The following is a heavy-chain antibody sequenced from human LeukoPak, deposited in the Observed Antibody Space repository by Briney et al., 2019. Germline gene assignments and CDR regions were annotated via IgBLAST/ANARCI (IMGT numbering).Heavy chain of an antibody. CDR2: INWNGGST. J-gene: IGHJ6*03. Sequence: GGSLRLSCAASGFTFDDYGMSWVRQAPGKGLEWVSGINWNGGSTGYADSVKGRFTISRDNAQNSLYLQMNSLRVEDTAISYCARDPYNGAYSEGYYYYYMDVWGKGTTVTVSS. CDR3: ARDPYNGAYSEGYYYYYMDV. D-gene: IGHD1-1*01. V-gene: IGHV3-20*04. CDR1: GFTFDDYG.